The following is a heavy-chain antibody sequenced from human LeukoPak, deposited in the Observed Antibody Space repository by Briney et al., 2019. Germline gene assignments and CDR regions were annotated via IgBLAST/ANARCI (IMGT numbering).Heavy chain of an antibody. Sequence: GASVKVSCKASGYTFTSYYMHWVRQAPGQGLEWMGIINPSGGSTSYAQKFQGRVTMTRDTSTSTVYMELSSLRSEDTAVYYCAREGTMVRGVIIRTGWFDPWGQGTLVTVSS. CDR1: GYTFTSYY. J-gene: IGHJ5*02. V-gene: IGHV1-46*01. CDR2: INPSGGST. CDR3: AREGTMVRGVIIRTGWFDP. D-gene: IGHD3-10*01.